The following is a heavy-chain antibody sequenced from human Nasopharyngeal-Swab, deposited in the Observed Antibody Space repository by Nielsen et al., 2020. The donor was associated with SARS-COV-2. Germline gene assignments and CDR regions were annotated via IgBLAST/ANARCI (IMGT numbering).Heavy chain of an antibody. CDR3: ASHDYGDYGVVDY. V-gene: IGHV4-39*01. CDR2: IYYSGST. D-gene: IGHD4-17*01. Sequence: PGKGLEWIGSIYYSGSTYYNPSLKSRVTISVNASKSQFSLKLSSVTAADTAVYYCASHDYGDYGVVDYWGQGTLVTVSS. J-gene: IGHJ4*02.